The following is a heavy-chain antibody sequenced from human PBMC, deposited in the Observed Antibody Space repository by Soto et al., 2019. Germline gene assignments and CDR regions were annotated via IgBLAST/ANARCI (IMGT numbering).Heavy chain of an antibody. CDR1: GFAFDDCY. V-gene: IGHV3-11*01. Sequence: VQLVESGGGLVKPGGSLTLSCAASGFAFDDCYMSWIRLAPGRGLEWVSFISSAGNSVDYADSVKGRFTISRDNGKNTLYLEMNSLRAEDTAVYYCARETLSLDWFDSWGQGTLVTVSP. CDR2: ISSAGNSV. J-gene: IGHJ5*01. CDR3: ARETLSLDWFDS.